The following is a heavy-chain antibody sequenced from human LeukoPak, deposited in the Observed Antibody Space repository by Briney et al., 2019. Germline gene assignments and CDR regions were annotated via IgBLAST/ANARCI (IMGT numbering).Heavy chain of an antibody. CDR3: ARDVSGWYGGFDY. J-gene: IGHJ4*02. CDR2: ISSSGYTI. V-gene: IGHV3-48*03. D-gene: IGHD6-13*01. CDR1: GFTFSSDA. Sequence: GGSLRLSCAASGFTFSSDAMNWVRQAPGKGLEWVSYISSSGYTIYYADSVKGRFTVSKDNAKNSLFLQMNSLRAEDTAVYYCARDVSGWYGGFDYWGQGTLVTVSS.